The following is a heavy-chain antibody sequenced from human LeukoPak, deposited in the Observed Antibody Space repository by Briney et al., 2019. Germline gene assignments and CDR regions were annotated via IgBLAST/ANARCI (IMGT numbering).Heavy chain of an antibody. Sequence: SETLSLTCAVYGGSFSGYYWSWIRQPPGKGLEWIGEINHSGSTNYNPSLKSRVTISVDTSKNQFSLKLSSVTAADTAVYYCARCYGSGSLYYFDYWGQGALVTVSS. CDR2: INHSGST. D-gene: IGHD3-10*01. CDR1: GGSFSGYY. J-gene: IGHJ4*02. V-gene: IGHV4-34*01. CDR3: ARCYGSGSLYYFDY.